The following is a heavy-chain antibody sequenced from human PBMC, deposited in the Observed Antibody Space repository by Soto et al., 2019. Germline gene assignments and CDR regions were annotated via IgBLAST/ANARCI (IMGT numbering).Heavy chain of an antibody. D-gene: IGHD2-15*01. J-gene: IGHJ4*02. V-gene: IGHV3-23*01. Sequence: PGGSLRLSCAASGFTFSSYAMSWVRQAPGKGLEWVSAISGSGGSTYYADSVKGRFTISRDNSKNTLYLQMNSLRAEDTAVYYCARDGRYCSGGSCYSYYFDYWGQGTLVTVSS. CDR2: ISGSGGST. CDR3: ARDGRYCSGGSCYSYYFDY. CDR1: GFTFSSYA.